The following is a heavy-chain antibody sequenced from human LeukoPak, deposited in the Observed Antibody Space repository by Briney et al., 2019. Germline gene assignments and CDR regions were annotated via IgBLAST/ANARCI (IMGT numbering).Heavy chain of an antibody. CDR2: MNPNSGNT. CDR1: GGTFSNYA. Sequence: GASVKVSCKASGGTFSNYAINGVRQATGQGLEWMGWMNPNSGNTGYAQMFQGRVPITWTTSIRTAYMELRLLSPEAPAVYYCARVRQSYYESWDAFDIWGQRTVVTLYS. V-gene: IGHV1-8*03. J-gene: IGHJ3*02. CDR3: ARVRQSYYESWDAFDI. D-gene: IGHD3-22*01.